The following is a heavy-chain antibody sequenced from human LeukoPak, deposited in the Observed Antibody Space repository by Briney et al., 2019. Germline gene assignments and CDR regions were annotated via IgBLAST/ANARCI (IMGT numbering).Heavy chain of an antibody. CDR1: GFTFSTSW. V-gene: IGHV3-23*01. CDR2: ISDSGGST. J-gene: IGHJ4*02. Sequence: PGGSLRLSCAASGFTFSTSWMSWVRQAPGKGLEWVSGISDSGGSTYYADSVKGRFIISRDNSKNTLYLQMNGLRAEDTALYYCAKAWWNSHLGFDCWGQGTLVTVSS. CDR3: AKAWWNSHLGFDC. D-gene: IGHD2-15*01.